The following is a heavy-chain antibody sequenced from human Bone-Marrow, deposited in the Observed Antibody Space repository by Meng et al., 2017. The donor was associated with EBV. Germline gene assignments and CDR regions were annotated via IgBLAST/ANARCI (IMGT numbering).Heavy chain of an antibody. J-gene: IGHJ4*02. CDR2: IIPMFGAP. CDR3: ARESGRGYSSDY. CDR1: GATFRNSA. D-gene: IGHD5-18*01. V-gene: IGHV1-69*01. Sequence: QVRGEQLGAEGKKPGSSGKASCKASGATFRNSAISWVRQAPGQGLEWMGGIIPMFGAPDYAQRFQDRVTITADESTSTVYMELNSLRSEDTAVYYCARESGRGYSSDYWGQGTLVTVSS.